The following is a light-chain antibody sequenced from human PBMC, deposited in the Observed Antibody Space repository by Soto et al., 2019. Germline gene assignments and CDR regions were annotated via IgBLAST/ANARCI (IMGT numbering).Light chain of an antibody. Sequence: DIQMTQSPSTMSASVGDRVTITCRASQSIDSWLAWYQQKPGKAPKFLMYKASNLESGVPSSFSGSGSETEFTLTISSLQPDDFPTYYCQHYKSYPLTFGQGTKVEFK. CDR1: QSIDSW. V-gene: IGKV1-5*03. CDR3: QHYKSYPLT. CDR2: KAS. J-gene: IGKJ1*01.